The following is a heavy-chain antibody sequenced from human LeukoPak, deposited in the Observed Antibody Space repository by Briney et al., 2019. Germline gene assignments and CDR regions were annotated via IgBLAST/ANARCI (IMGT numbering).Heavy chain of an antibody. CDR2: IISSSVYI. J-gene: IGHJ6*03. Sequence: PGGSLRLSCAASGFTFSSYSMNWVRQAPGKGLEWVSSIISSSVYISYADSVKGRFTISRDNAMNSLYLQMNSLRAEDTAVYYCARDWGGYCSSTSCYSHMDVWAKGPRSPSP. D-gene: IGHD2-2*01. CDR3: ARDWGGYCSSTSCYSHMDV. CDR1: GFTFSSYS. V-gene: IGHV3-21*01.